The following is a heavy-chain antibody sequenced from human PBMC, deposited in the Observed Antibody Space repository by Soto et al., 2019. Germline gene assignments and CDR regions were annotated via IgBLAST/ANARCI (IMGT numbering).Heavy chain of an antibody. CDR1: GGSFTSNNW. CDR3: ASRDPGTSVDY. Sequence: PSETLSLTCAVSGGSFTSNNWWTWVRQPPGQGLEWIGEIYRTGSTNYNPSLKSRVPISLDKSENQFSLKVTSLTAADTAVYYCASRDPGTSVDYWGQGTLVTVSS. D-gene: IGHD1-7*01. CDR2: IYRTGST. V-gene: IGHV4-4*02. J-gene: IGHJ4*02.